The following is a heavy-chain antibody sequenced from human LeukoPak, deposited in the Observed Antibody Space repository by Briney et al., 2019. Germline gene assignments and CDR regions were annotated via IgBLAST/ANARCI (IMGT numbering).Heavy chain of an antibody. V-gene: IGHV3-21*01. J-gene: IGHJ4*02. D-gene: IGHD1-14*01. CDR2: MDRHTDI. CDR1: GFIFSNFG. Sequence: GGSLRLSCTASGFIFSNFGINWVRQAPGRGLEWVSCMDRHTDIYYADSVKGRFTISRDNAKNSVFLQMNSLTVEDTAVYYCVGDPTTNRFQFFHYWGQGALVTVSS. CDR3: VGDPTTNRFQFFHY.